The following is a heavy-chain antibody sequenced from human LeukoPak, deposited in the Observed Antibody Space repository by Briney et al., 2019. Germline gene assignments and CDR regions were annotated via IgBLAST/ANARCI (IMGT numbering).Heavy chain of an antibody. CDR1: GGSISSGSYY. V-gene: IGHV4-61*02. CDR2: IYTSGST. J-gene: IGHJ3*02. CDR3: ARDFGSSWYGDAFDI. Sequence: PSETLSLTCTVSGGSISSGSYYWSWIRQPAGKGLEWIGRIYTSGSTNYNPSLKSRVTISVDTSKNQFSLKLSSVTAADTAVYYCARDFGSSWYGDAFDIWGQGTMVTVSS. D-gene: IGHD6-13*01.